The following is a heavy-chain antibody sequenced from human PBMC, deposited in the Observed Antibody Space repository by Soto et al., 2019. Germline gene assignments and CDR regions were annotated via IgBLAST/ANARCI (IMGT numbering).Heavy chain of an antibody. CDR2: IKQDGSEK. V-gene: IGHV3-7*01. CDR3: ARDLGTAGTFGEESRFDY. D-gene: IGHD6-13*01. J-gene: IGHJ4*02. CDR1: GFTFSSYW. Sequence: EVQLVESGGGLVQPGGSLRLSCAASGFTFSSYWMSWVRQAPGKGLEWVANIKQDGSEKYYVDSVRGRFTISRDNAKNSLYLQMNSLRAEDTAVYYCARDLGTAGTFGEESRFDYWGQGTLVTVSS.